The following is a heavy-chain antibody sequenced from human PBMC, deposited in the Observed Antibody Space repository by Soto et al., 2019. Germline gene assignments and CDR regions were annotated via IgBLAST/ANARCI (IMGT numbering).Heavy chain of an antibody. CDR1: GGSFSGYY. D-gene: IGHD6-19*01. V-gene: IGHV4-34*01. J-gene: IGHJ4*02. Sequence: QVQLQQWGAGLLKPSETLSLTCAVYGGSFSGYYWSWIRQPPGKGLEWIGEINHSGSTNYNPSLKSQVTISVDTSKNQFSLKLSSVTAADTAVYYCARNPIPFSSGWYYSPYYFDYWGQGTLVTVSS. CDR2: INHSGST. CDR3: ARNPIPFSSGWYYSPYYFDY.